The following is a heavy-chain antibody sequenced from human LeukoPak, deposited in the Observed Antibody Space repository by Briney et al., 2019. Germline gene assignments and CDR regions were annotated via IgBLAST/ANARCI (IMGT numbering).Heavy chain of an antibody. CDR3: ARSPRKIGGMGAIDY. V-gene: IGHV3-74*01. J-gene: IGHJ4*02. CDR2: LSKDGTSA. CDR1: GFTFSSYW. Sequence: GGSLRLSCAASGFTFSSYWMSWVRQAPGKGLVWVSRLSKDGTSADYADSVKGRFTISRDNAKNTVYLQMTSLRAGDTAVYYCARSPRKIGGMGAIDYWGQGTLVTVSS. D-gene: IGHD1-26*01.